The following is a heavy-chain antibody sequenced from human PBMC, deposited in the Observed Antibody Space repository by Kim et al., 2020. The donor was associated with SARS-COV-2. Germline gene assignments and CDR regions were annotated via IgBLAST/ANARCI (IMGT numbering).Heavy chain of an antibody. D-gene: IGHD2-21*01. V-gene: IGHV3-30*02. Sequence: ADSVKGRFTISRDNSKNTLYLQMNSLRAEDTAVYYCANGGGEALNDAFDIWGQGTMVTVSS. J-gene: IGHJ3*02. CDR3: ANGGGEALNDAFDI.